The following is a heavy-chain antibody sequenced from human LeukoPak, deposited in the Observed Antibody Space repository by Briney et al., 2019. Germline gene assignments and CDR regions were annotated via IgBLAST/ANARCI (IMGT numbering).Heavy chain of an antibody. V-gene: IGHV3-30*18. J-gene: IGHJ3*02. CDR1: GFTFSSYG. CDR2: ISYDGSNK. D-gene: IGHD3-10*01. Sequence: PGGSLRLSCAASGFTFSSYGMHWVRQAPGKGLEWVAVISYDGSNKYYVDSVKGRFTISRDNSKNTLYLQMNSLRAEDTAVYYCAKDYYGHVLYGSGSYTSLDAFDIWGQGTMVTVSS. CDR3: AKDYYGHVLYGSGSYTSLDAFDI.